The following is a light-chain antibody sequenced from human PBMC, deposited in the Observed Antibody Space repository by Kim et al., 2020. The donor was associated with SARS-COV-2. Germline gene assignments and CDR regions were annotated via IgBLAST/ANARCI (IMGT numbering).Light chain of an antibody. V-gene: IGLV3-21*04. CDR1: NIGSKS. CDR3: QVWHRGSENV. Sequence: SYELTQPPSVSVAPGQTASITCGGSNIGSKSVHWYQQKPGQAPVLVIYYDTDRPSGIPERFSGSTSDNTATLTISRAEAGDETDYYCQVWHRGSENVFGTGTKVTVL. CDR2: YDT. J-gene: IGLJ1*01.